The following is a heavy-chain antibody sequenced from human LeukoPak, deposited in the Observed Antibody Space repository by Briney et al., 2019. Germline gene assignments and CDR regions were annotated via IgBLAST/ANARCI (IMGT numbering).Heavy chain of an antibody. CDR3: ARVDLYYYDSSGYLAYFDY. J-gene: IGHJ4*02. CDR2: INPSSGGT. V-gene: IGHV1-2*02. Sequence: ASVKVSCKASGYTFTGYYMHWVRQAPGQGLEWMGWINPSSGGTNYAQKFQGRVTMTRDTSISTAYMELSRLRSDDTAVYYCARVDLYYYDSSGYLAYFDYWGQGTLVTVSS. CDR1: GYTFTGYY. D-gene: IGHD3-22*01.